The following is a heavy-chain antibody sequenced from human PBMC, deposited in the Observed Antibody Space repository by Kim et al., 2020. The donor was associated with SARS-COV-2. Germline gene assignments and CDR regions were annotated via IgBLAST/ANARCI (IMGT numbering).Heavy chain of an antibody. J-gene: IGHJ6*02. CDR3: ARDTKRWELNYYYYYGMDV. V-gene: IGHV4-59*01. Sequence: SRVTISVDTSKNQFSLQLSSVTAADTAVYYCARDTKRWELNYYYYYGMDVWGQGTTVTVSS. D-gene: IGHD1-26*01.